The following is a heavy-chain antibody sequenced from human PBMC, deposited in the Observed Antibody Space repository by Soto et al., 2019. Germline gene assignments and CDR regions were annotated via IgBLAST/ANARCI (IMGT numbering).Heavy chain of an antibody. CDR2: IQHTGNT. CDR3: AKDVSSRRWFDP. J-gene: IGHJ5*02. CDR1: GASIRSYH. D-gene: IGHD3-16*01. V-gene: IGHV4-4*07. Sequence: SETLSLTCAVSGASIRSYHWSFLRQPAGKGLEWIGRIQHTGNTNYNPSLKSRVTMSADTSKNQISLKMTSVTAADTAVYFCAKDVSSRRWFDPWGQGVRVTVS.